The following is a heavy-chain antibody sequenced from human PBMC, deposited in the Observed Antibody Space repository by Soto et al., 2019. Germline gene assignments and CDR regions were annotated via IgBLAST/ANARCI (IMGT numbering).Heavy chain of an antibody. J-gene: IGHJ6*03. D-gene: IGHD2-8*01. CDR1: GYTFTSYA. CDR2: INAGNGNT. V-gene: IGHV1-3*01. Sequence: ASVKVSCKASGYTFTSYAMHWVRQAPGQRLEWMGWINAGNGNTKYSQKIQGRVNITNDTSASTAYMELRSLRSDDTAGYYCARLRARVYAPYYYYYYMDVWGKGTTVTVSS. CDR3: ARLRARVYAPYYYYYYMDV.